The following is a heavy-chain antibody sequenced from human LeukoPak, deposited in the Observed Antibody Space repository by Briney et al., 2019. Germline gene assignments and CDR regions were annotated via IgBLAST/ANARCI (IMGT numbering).Heavy chain of an antibody. D-gene: IGHD3-22*01. J-gene: IGHJ4*02. Sequence: SETLSLTCAVYGGSFSGYYWGWIRQPPGKGLEWIGSIYYSGNTYYSPSLMSRVTISVDTSKNQFSLNLSSVTAAEPAVYYCARAPHFFDTSGFRYYFDYWGQGALVTVSS. CDR3: ARAPHFFDTSGFRYYFDY. CDR1: GGSFSGYY. CDR2: IYYSGNT. V-gene: IGHV4-34*01.